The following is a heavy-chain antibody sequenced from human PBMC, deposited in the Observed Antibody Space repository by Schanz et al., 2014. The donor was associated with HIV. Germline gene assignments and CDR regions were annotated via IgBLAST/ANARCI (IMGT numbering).Heavy chain of an antibody. CDR3: ARGGIWEWDQPDFDY. V-gene: IGHV3-9*01. CDR2: ITWNGAGT. Sequence: EVQLVESGGGLVQPGRSLRLSCATSGFFLDDYAMYWVRQVPGKGLEWVAGITWNGAGTGYADSVKGRFTISRDNSKNTLYLQINSLRAEDTAVYYCARGGIWEWDQPDFDYWGQGTLVTVSS. D-gene: IGHD2-15*01. J-gene: IGHJ4*02. CDR1: GFFLDDYA.